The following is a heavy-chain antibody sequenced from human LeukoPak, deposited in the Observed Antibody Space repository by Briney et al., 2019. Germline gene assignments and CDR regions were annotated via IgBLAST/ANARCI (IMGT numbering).Heavy chain of an antibody. D-gene: IGHD3-22*01. V-gene: IGHV4-39*01. CDR3: ARHGPYDSSGYYYMSAFDI. Sequence: NPSETLSLTCAVYGGSFSGYYWGWIRQPPGKGLEWIGSIYYSGSTYYNPSLKSRVTISVDTSKNQFSLKLSSVTAADTAVYYCARHGPYDSSGYYYMSAFDIWGQGTMVTVSS. J-gene: IGHJ3*02. CDR1: GGSFSGYY. CDR2: IYYSGST.